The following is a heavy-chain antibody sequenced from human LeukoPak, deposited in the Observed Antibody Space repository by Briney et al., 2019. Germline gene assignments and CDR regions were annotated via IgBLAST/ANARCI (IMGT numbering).Heavy chain of an antibody. CDR3: VTFPASYTSAWYD. CDR1: VGSIRSHY. Sequence: SETLSLTCAVSVGSIRSHYWSWIRQSPGKGLEWIGYIYHSGITNYNPSLQSRVTISVDTSKNQFSQKLRSVTAADTAVYYCVTFPASYTSAWYDWGQGTLVTVSS. D-gene: IGHD6-19*01. V-gene: IGHV4-59*11. CDR2: IYHSGIT. J-gene: IGHJ4*02.